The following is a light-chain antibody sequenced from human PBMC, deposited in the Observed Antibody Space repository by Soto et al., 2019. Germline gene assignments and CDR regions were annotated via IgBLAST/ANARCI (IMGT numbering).Light chain of an antibody. CDR2: LGS. V-gene: IGKV2-28*01. Sequence: DIVMTQSPLSLSVTPGESASISCRASQSLLQSNGYKYLDWYLQRPGQSPQLLIYLGSNRAHGVPDRFSGSGTGTDLTLKISSVEADDVGVYYCMQALQTPIGFGQGTRLEIK. CDR1: QSLLQSNGYKY. J-gene: IGKJ5*01. CDR3: MQALQTPIG.